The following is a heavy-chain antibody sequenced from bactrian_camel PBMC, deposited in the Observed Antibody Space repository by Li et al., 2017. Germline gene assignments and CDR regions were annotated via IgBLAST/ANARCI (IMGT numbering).Heavy chain of an antibody. J-gene: IGHJ6*01. CDR2: IDSDGTT. Sequence: HVQLVESGGGSVQAGGSLKLSCVFSEYTASTNCMTWFRQAPGKEREWVAGIDSDGTTSYTDSVKGRFTLSVDNAKNTVYLQMNRLQPEDTAMYYCAADPRLWVGYSGIPSASDFAYWGQGTQVTVS. CDR1: EYTASTNC. CDR3: AADPRLWVGYSGIPSASDFAY. V-gene: IGHV3S53*01. D-gene: IGHD5*01.